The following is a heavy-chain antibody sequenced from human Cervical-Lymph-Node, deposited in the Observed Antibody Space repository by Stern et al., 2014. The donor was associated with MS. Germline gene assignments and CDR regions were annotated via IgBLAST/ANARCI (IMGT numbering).Heavy chain of an antibody. J-gene: IGHJ6*02. Sequence: EVQLVESGGGLVQPGRSLRLSWVASGFTFDEYGMHLVRQAPGQGLEWVSGISWNGRSTGYADSVKGRFTISRDNVKNSLYLQMNSLRAEDTALYYCTRTARGSIYGMDVWGQGTAVTVSS. CDR2: ISWNGRST. V-gene: IGHV3-9*01. CDR3: TRTARGSIYGMDV. D-gene: IGHD2-21*02. CDR1: GFTFDEYG.